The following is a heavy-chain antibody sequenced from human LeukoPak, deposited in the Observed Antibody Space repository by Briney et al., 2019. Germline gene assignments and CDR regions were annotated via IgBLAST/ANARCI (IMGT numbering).Heavy chain of an antibody. D-gene: IGHD4-17*01. J-gene: IGHJ6*03. V-gene: IGHV1-2*02. CDR1: GYTFTGYY. CDR3: ARGVIHYGDYYYYMDV. Sequence: ASVKVSCKASGYTFTGYYMHWVRQAPGQGLEWMGWINPNSGGTNYAQKFQGRVTMTRDTSISTAYMELSRLRSDDTAVYYCARGVIHYGDYYYYMDVWGKGTRSPSP. CDR2: INPNSGGT.